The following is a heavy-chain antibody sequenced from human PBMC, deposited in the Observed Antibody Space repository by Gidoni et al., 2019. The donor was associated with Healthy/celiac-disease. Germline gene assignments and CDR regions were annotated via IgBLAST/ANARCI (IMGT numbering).Heavy chain of an antibody. V-gene: IGHV3-23*01. CDR1: GFPFNNYD. CDR3: AKASNWGSGYWYFDL. CDR2: ISGSGSST. Sequence: EVQPWVAGGGLVQPGGSLRLSCAAFGFPFNNYDMSWVRQAPGKGLEWVSAISGSGSSTYYADSVKGRFTISRDNSKTTLYLQMNSLGAEDTAVYYCAKASNWGSGYWYFDLWGRGTLVTVSS. D-gene: IGHD7-27*01. J-gene: IGHJ2*01.